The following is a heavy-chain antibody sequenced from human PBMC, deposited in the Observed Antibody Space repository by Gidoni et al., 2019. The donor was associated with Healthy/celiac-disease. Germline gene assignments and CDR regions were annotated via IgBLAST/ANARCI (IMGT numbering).Heavy chain of an antibody. CDR2: INSDGSST. J-gene: IGHJ4*02. Sequence: EVQLVESGGGLVQPGGSLRLSGAASGFTLNNYWMHWVRQAPGKGLVWVSRINSDGSSTRYADSVKGRFTISRDNAKNTLYLQMNSLRAEDTAVYYCARDRVGANDGFDFWGQGTLVTVSS. D-gene: IGHD1-26*01. CDR3: ARDRVGANDGFDF. CDR1: GFTLNNYW. V-gene: IGHV3-74*01.